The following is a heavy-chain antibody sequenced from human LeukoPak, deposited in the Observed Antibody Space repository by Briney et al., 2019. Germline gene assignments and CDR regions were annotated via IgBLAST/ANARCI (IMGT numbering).Heavy chain of an antibody. V-gene: IGHV1-24*01. J-gene: IGHJ4*02. CDR3: ATRANYYDSSGYYYAG. D-gene: IGHD3-22*01. Sequence: GASVKVSCKVSGYTLTELSMHWVRQAPGKGLEWMGGFDPEDGETIYAQKFQGRVTMTEDTSTDTAYMELSSLRSEDTAVYYCATRANYYDSSGYYYAGWGQGTLVTVSS. CDR2: FDPEDGET. CDR1: GYTLTELS.